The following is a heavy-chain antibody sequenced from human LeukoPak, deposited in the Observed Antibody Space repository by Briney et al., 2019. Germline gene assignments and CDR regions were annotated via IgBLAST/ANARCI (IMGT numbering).Heavy chain of an antibody. J-gene: IGHJ4*02. Sequence: ASVKVSCKASGYTFTGYYMHWVRQAPGQGLESMGWINPNSGGTNYAQKFQGRVTMTRDTSISTAYMELSRLRSDDTAVYYCARESRGRRGYSSSWYGYWGQGTLVTVSS. CDR1: GYTFTGYY. V-gene: IGHV1-2*02. D-gene: IGHD6-13*01. CDR2: INPNSGGT. CDR3: ARESRGRRGYSSSWYGY.